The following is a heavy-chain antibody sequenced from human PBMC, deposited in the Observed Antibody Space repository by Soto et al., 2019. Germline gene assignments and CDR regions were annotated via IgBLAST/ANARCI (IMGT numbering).Heavy chain of an antibody. D-gene: IGHD6-19*01. CDR3: VRSFGWYAIDY. CDR2: ISHIGSV. CDR1: GVSISSNYY. Sequence: QVLLQESGPGLVQPSGTLSLSCAVSGVSISSNYYWVWVRQSPGKGLEWLGDISHIGSVNYSPSLMSRVTISMDRSENQFYLKLNSVTAADTAVYYCVRSFGWYAIDYWGQGTLVIVSS. V-gene: IGHV4-4*02. J-gene: IGHJ4*02.